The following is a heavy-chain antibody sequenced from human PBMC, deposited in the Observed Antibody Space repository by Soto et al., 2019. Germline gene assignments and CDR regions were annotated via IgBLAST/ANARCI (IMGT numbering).Heavy chain of an antibody. CDR2: LIHLLGTT. CDR3: ARGPKWGEQGHP. V-gene: IGHV1-69*06. J-gene: IGHJ5*02. Sequence: QVQLVQSGAEAKKPGSSVKVSCEASGGTFSGHAISWVRQAPGQGPEWMGGLIHLLGTTQHAQNFQDTCTITADKSRSTACMEVTRPRFEDTSIYYCARGPKWGEQGHPWGQATLVHASS. CDR1: GGTFSGHA. D-gene: IGHD7-27*01.